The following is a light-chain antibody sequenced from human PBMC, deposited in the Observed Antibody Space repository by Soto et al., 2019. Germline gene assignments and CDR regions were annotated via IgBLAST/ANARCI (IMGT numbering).Light chain of an antibody. Sequence: DIQMTQSPSTLSASVGGRVTITCRASQRMSGFLAWYQQKPGKAPQLLISDASSLESGVPSRFSGGGSGTAFTLTISSLQPEDFATYYCQHYSSNSGTFXPGTKVDIK. CDR1: QRMSGF. CDR2: DAS. V-gene: IGKV1-5*01. J-gene: IGKJ1*01. CDR3: QHYSSNSGT.